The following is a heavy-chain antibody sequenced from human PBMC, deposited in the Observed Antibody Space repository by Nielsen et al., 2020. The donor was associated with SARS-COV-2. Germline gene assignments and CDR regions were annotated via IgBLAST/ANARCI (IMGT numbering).Heavy chain of an antibody. V-gene: IGHV1-69*10. Sequence: SVKVSCKVSGGSFRTYAISWVRQAHGQGLEGMGRVVPLDDMTNYAQKFQDRVTITAETSTSTAYMELRGLESEDAAVYYCARENEGGGVSAVLLEFWGQGTLVIVSS. J-gene: IGHJ4*02. CDR2: VVPLDDMT. CDR1: GGSFRTYA. CDR3: ARENEGGGVSAVLLEF. D-gene: IGHD2-8*02.